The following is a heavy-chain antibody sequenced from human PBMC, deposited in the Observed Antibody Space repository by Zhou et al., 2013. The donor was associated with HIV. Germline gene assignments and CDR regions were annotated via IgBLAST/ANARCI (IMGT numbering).Heavy chain of an antibody. V-gene: IGHV1-46*01. D-gene: IGHD6-13*01. CDR2: INPSGGST. Sequence: QVQLVQSGAEVKKPGASVKVSCKASGYTFTSYYMHWVRQAPGQGLEWMGIINPSGGSTSYAQKFQGRVTMTRDTSTSTVYMELSSLRSEDTAVYYCARGRIAAAVEGAFDILGPKGPMVTVSS. J-gene: IGHJ3*02. CDR3: ARGRIAAAVEGAFDI. CDR1: GYTFTSYY.